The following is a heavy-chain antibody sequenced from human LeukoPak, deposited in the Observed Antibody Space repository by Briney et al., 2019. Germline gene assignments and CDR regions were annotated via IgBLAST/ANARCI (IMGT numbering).Heavy chain of an antibody. CDR1: GGTFSSYA. V-gene: IGHV1-69*04. J-gene: IGHJ2*01. CDR2: IIPILGIA. D-gene: IGHD6-6*01. CDR3: AREIAARPYWYFDL. Sequence: SVKVSCKASGGTFSSYAISWVRQAPGQGLEWMGRIIPILGIANYAQKFQGRVTITADKSTSTAYMELSSLRSEDTAVYYCAREIAARPYWYFDLWGRGTLVTVSS.